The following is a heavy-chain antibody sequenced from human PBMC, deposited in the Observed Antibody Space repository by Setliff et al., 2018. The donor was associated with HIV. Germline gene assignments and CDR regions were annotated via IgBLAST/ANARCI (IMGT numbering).Heavy chain of an antibody. CDR3: ARQMPIPGIAITPVDY. Sequence: PSETLSLTCTVSGGSISDSRYYWGWIRQPPGKGLEWIGNIYYSGSTYYNPSLKSRVTISVDTSKNQFSLKLSSVTAADTAVYYCARQMPIPGIAITPVDYWGQGALVTVSS. J-gene: IGHJ4*02. CDR1: GGSISDSRYY. D-gene: IGHD5-12*01. CDR2: IYYSGST. V-gene: IGHV4-39*01.